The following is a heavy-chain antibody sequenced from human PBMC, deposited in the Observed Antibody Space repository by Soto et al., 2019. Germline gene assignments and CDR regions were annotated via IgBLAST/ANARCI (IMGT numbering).Heavy chain of an antibody. Sequence: EVQLLESGGGLVQPGGSLKLSCAASGFSFSTYAISWVRQAPGKGLEWVSIISGSGDTTYYADSVKGRFTVSRDNSKSTLYLQMSSLGVDDAAVYYCARGSSPVSSYYGVGVWGQGTTVAVSS. CDR2: ISGSGDTT. CDR1: GFSFSTYA. V-gene: IGHV3-23*01. J-gene: IGHJ6*02. CDR3: ARGSSPVSSYYGVGV.